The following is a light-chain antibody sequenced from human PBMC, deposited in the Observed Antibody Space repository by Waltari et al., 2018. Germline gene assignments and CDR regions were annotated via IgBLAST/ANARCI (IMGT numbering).Light chain of an antibody. CDR2: EVS. Sequence: QSALTQPASVSGSPGQSITISCSGTSSDIGAYKYVPWYQQHPGKPPKLVISEVSNRPSGVSDRFTGSKSGNTASLTISGLQTSDEALYYCSSYTGKTTLVTFGGGTKVTVL. V-gene: IGLV2-14*01. CDR3: SSYTGKTTLVT. J-gene: IGLJ2*01. CDR1: SSDIGAYKY.